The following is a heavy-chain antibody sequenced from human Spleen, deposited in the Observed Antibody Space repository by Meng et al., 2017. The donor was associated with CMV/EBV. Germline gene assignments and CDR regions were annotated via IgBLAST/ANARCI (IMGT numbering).Heavy chain of an antibody. CDR1: GFTFSTYE. J-gene: IGHJ4*02. D-gene: IGHD2-21*01. CDR3: AREIVHGPVIAILMGGNYFDY. Sequence: GGSLRLSCAVSGFTFSTYEMNWVRQAPGKGLEWVSYISTGGTTIYYADSVKGRFTISRDNAKNSLYLQMNSLRAEDTAVYYCAREIVHGPVIAILMGGNYFDYWGQGTLVTVSS. V-gene: IGHV3-48*03. CDR2: ISTGGTTI.